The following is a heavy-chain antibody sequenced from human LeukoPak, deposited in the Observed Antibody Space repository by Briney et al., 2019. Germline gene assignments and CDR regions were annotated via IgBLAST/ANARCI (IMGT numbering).Heavy chain of an antibody. CDR2: IWYDGSNE. Sequence: GSLRLSCAASGFTFSSYGMHWVRQAPGKGLEWVAVIWYDGSNEYYADSVKGRFTISRDNSKNTLYLQMNSLRAEDTAVYYCAREWAYGGNHFDYWGQGTLVTVSS. CDR3: AREWAYGGNHFDY. V-gene: IGHV3-33*01. J-gene: IGHJ4*02. CDR1: GFTFSSYG. D-gene: IGHD4-23*01.